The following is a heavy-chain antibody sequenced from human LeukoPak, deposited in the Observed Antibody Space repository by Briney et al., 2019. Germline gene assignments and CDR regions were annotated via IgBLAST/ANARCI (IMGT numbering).Heavy chain of an antibody. CDR1: GYSISSGYY. Sequence: SETLSLTCTVSGYSISSGYYWGWIRQPPGKGLEWIGSIYHSGSTYYNPSLKSRVTISVDTSKNQFSLKLSSVTAADTAVYYCARRELLEWLTFDYWGQGTLVTVSS. CDR2: IYHSGST. CDR3: ARRELLEWLTFDY. V-gene: IGHV4-38-2*02. D-gene: IGHD3-3*01. J-gene: IGHJ4*02.